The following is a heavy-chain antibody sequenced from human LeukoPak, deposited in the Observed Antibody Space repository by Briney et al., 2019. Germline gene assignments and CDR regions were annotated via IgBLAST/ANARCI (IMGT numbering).Heavy chain of an antibody. J-gene: IGHJ4*02. D-gene: IGHD1-26*01. CDR3: ARESLDTELLNFDY. CDR1: GFTFSSYW. Sequence: PGGSLRLSCAASGFTFSSYWMSWVRQAPGKGLEWVANIKQDGSEKYYVDSVKGRFTISRDNAKNSLYLQMNSLRAEDTAVYYCARESLDTELLNFDYWGQGTLVTVSS. V-gene: IGHV3-7*01. CDR2: IKQDGSEK.